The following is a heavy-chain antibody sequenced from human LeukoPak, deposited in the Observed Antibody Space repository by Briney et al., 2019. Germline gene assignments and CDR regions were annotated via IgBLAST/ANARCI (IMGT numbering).Heavy chain of an antibody. CDR3: ARHCSSTSCYTFSVVPWFDP. CDR2: IYYSGST. CDR1: GGSISSSSYY. V-gene: IGHV4-39*01. Sequence: SETLSLTCTVSGGSISSSSYYWGWIRQPPGTGLEWIGSIYYSGSTYYNPSLKSRVTISVDTSKNQFSLKLSSVTAADTAVYYCARHCSSTSCYTFSVVPWFDPWGQGTLVTVSS. D-gene: IGHD2-2*02. J-gene: IGHJ5*02.